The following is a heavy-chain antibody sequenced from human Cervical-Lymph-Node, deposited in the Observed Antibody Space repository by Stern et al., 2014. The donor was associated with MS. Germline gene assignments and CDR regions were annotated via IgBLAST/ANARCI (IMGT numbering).Heavy chain of an antibody. CDR3: ARFHADSSSWYWWYFDL. Sequence: QVQLQESGPGLVKPSQTLSLTCTVSGGSISSGGYYWSWLRPHPGKGLEWIGYIYYSGSTYYNPSLKSRVTISVDTSKNQFSLKLSSVTAADTAVYYCARFHADSSSWYWWYFDLWGRGTLVTVSS. J-gene: IGHJ2*01. D-gene: IGHD6-13*01. CDR2: IYYSGST. V-gene: IGHV4-31*03. CDR1: GGSISSGGYY.